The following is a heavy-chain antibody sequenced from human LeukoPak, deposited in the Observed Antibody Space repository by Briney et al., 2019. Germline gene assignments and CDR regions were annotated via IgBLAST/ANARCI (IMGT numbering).Heavy chain of an antibody. D-gene: IGHD6-25*01. CDR3: AKEPGSIAADYFDY. CDR1: GFTVSSNY. CDR2: IYSGGST. J-gene: IGHJ4*02. Sequence: GGSLRLSCAASGFTVSSNYMSWVRQAPGKGLEWVLVIYSGGSTYYADSVKGRFTISRDNSKNTLYLQMNSLRAEDTAVYYCAKEPGSIAADYFDYWGQGTLVTVSS. V-gene: IGHV3-53*01.